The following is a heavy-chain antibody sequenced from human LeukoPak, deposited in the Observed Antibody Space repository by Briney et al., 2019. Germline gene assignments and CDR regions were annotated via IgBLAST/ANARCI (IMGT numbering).Heavy chain of an antibody. CDR1: GFTVSSNY. J-gene: IGHJ6*03. D-gene: IGHD3-10*01. CDR3: ARDGSRFYGSGSYLGYYMDV. Sequence: GGSLRLSCAASGFTVSSNYMSWVRQAPGKGLEWVSVIYSGGSTYYADSVKGRFTISRDNSKNTLYLQMNSLRAEDTAVYYCARDGSRFYGSGSYLGYYMDVWGKGTTVTVSS. CDR2: IYSGGST. V-gene: IGHV3-53*01.